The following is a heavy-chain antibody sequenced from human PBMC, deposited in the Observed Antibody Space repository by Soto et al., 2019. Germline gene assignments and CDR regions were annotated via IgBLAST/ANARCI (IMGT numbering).Heavy chain of an antibody. CDR2: ISGSGGST. D-gene: IGHD3-3*01. V-gene: IGHV3-23*01. Sequence: ETLSLTCAVYGGSFSGYYWSWIRQPPGKGLEWVSAISGSGGSTYYADSVKGRFTISRDNSKNTLYLQMNSLRAEDTAVYYCAKGGLLYDFWSGYFDPWGQGTLVTVS. CDR1: GGSFSGYY. CDR3: AKGGLLYDFWSGYFDP. J-gene: IGHJ5*02.